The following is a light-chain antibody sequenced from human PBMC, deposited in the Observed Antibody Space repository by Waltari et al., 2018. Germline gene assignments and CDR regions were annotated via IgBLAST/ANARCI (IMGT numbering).Light chain of an antibody. Sequence: QSALTQPPSASGSPGQPVTISCTGTTSDIGGYNYVSWYQQHPGKAPKLMIYEVTERPSGVPDRFSGSKSGNTASLTVSGLRTEDEADYYCTSYSGSDTVIFGGGTKLTVL. J-gene: IGLJ2*01. CDR3: TSYSGSDTVI. V-gene: IGLV2-8*01. CDR1: TSDIGGYNY. CDR2: EVT.